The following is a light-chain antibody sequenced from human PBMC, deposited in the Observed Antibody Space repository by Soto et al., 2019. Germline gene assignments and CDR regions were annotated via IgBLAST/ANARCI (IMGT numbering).Light chain of an antibody. CDR1: SSDVGSYNY. Sequence: QSALTQPPSASGSPGQSFSVSCTGISSDVGSYNYVSWYQQHPGKAPKLIIYEVNQRPSGVPDRFSGSKSGNTASLTVSRLQAEDEADYYCSSYAGSNNLIFGGGTKLTVL. J-gene: IGLJ2*01. CDR2: EVN. CDR3: SSYAGSNNLI. V-gene: IGLV2-8*01.